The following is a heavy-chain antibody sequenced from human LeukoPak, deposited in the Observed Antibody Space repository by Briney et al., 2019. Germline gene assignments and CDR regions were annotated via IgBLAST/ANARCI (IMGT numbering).Heavy chain of an antibody. CDR1: GFTISNYW. CDR2: IHPDGRIT. D-gene: IGHD5-12*01. V-gene: IGHV3-74*03. Sequence: GSLGLSWVGSGFTISNYWVHWVRQAPGTGLMWVSRIHPDGRITTYADSVKGRFTISRDNAKNTLYLQMNSLRAEDTAVYYCAPQQAYSPYNWFDPWGQGTLVTVSS. CDR3: APQQAYSPYNWFDP. J-gene: IGHJ5*02.